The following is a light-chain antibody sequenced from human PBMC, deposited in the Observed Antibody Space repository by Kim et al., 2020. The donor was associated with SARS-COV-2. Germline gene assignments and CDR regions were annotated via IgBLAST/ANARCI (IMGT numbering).Light chain of an antibody. V-gene: IGLV3-21*04. CDR1: NIGSKN. Sequence: SYELTQPPSVSVAPGKTARITCGGNNIGSKNVHWYQRKPGQAPVLVIYYDSDRPSGIPERFSGSNSGNIATLTIIRVEAGDEADYYCQVWDITSYHLVFGGGTQLTVL. CDR2: YDS. CDR3: QVWDITSYHLV. J-gene: IGLJ2*01.